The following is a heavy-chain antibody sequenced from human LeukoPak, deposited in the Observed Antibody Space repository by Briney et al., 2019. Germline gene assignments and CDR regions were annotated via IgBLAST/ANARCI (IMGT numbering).Heavy chain of an antibody. J-gene: IGHJ4*02. CDR1: GFTFSSYW. CDR2: INSDGSST. D-gene: IGHD4-17*01. CDR3: AKTTWPAYFDY. V-gene: IGHV3-74*01. Sequence: GGSLRLSCGASGFTFSSYWMHWVRQAPGKGLVWVSRINSDGSSTSYADSVKGRFTISRDNAKNTLYLQMNSLRAEDTAVYYCAKTTWPAYFDYWGQGTLVTVSS.